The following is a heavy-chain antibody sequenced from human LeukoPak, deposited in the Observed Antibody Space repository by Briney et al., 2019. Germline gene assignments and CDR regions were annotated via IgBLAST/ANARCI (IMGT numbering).Heavy chain of an antibody. D-gene: IGHD1-20*01. Sequence: GASVKVSCKASGYTFTSYGISWVRQAPGQGLEWMGWISAYNGNTNYAQKLQGRVTMTTDTSTSTAYMELRTLTSDDTAVYFCARAGNWNDGGPYKWFNPWGQGTLVTVSS. V-gene: IGHV1-18*01. J-gene: IGHJ5*02. CDR2: ISAYNGNT. CDR1: GYTFTSYG. CDR3: ARAGNWNDGGPYKWFNP.